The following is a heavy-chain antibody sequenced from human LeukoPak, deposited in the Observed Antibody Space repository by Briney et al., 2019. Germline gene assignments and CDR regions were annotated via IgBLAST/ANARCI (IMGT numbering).Heavy chain of an antibody. Sequence: GGSLRLSCAASGVTVSSTYMSWVREAPGKGLEWVSVIYGGSSTYNADSVKGRFTISRDNSKNTLFLQMNSLRAEDTAVYYCARASKVEAFDVWGQGTMVTVSS. CDR1: GVTVSSTY. V-gene: IGHV3-66*01. D-gene: IGHD2-15*01. CDR3: ARASKVEAFDV. J-gene: IGHJ3*01. CDR2: IYGGSST.